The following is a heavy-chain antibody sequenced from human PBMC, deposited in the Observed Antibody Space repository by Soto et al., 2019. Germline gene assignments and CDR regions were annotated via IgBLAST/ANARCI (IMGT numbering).Heavy chain of an antibody. V-gene: IGHV3-30*03. CDR2: ISYDGSNK. CDR3: VRCWGTGDGSTLGYNWFDP. D-gene: IGHD1-1*01. J-gene: IGHJ5*02. CDR1: GFTVSGYG. Sequence: QEQVVESGGGVVQPGRSLRLSCAASGFTVSGYGMHWVRQAPGKGLEWVALISYDGSNKDYADSVKGRFTISRDNSKNTLYLQRNSLRADDTAVYYCVRCWGTGDGSTLGYNWFDPWGPGTLVTVSS.